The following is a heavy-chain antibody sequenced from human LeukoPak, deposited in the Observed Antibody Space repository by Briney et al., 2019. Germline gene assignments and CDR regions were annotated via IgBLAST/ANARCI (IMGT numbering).Heavy chain of an antibody. CDR2: IKQDGSEI. CDR1: GFTFSSCW. V-gene: IGHV3-7*02. CDR3: ARVPARDSYFDY. D-gene: IGHD5-24*01. J-gene: IGHJ4*02. Sequence: PGGSLRLSCAASGFTFSSCWMTWVRQSPGKGLEWVANIKQDGSEIYYVDSVKGRFTISRDNAKNSLYLQMNSLRAEDTAVYYCARVPARDSYFDYWGQGTLVTLSS.